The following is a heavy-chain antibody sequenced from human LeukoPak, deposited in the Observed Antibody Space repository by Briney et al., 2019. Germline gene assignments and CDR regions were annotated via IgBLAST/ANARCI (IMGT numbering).Heavy chain of an antibody. D-gene: IGHD4-17*01. CDR2: IIPIFGTA. V-gene: IGHV1-69*05. CDR3: ARGDMTTVTTFDY. Sequence: SVKVSCKASGGTFSSYAISWVRQAPGQGLEWMGGIIPIFGTANYAQKFQGRVTMTRDTSTSTVYMELSSLRSEDTAVYYCARGDMTTVTTFDYWGQGTLVTVSS. CDR1: GGTFSSYA. J-gene: IGHJ4*02.